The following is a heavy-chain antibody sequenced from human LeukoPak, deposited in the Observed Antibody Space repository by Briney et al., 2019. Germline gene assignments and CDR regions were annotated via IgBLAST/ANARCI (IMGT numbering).Heavy chain of an antibody. Sequence: AGGSLRLSCAVSGFTFRTYWMTWVRKAPGKGLEWVANINPDESTRHYVDSVKGRFTISRDNAKNSLYLQMNTLRAEDTALYYCAKDVSSILFDSWGQGTLVTVSS. V-gene: IGHV3-7*03. CDR3: AKDVSSILFDS. J-gene: IGHJ4*02. D-gene: IGHD5/OR15-5a*01. CDR2: INPDESTR. CDR1: GFTFRTYW.